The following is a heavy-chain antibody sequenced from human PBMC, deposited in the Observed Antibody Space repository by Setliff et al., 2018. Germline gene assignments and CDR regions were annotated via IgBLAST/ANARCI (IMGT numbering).Heavy chain of an antibody. Sequence: GESLKISCKGSGYRFTSNWIGWVRQMPGKGLEWVGVIYPGDSDTRYNPSFRGQVTISADKSINTAYLQWSSLKASDTAMYYCARQAVAGSDAFDIWGQGTMVTVSS. D-gene: IGHD6-19*01. CDR3: ARQAVAGSDAFDI. J-gene: IGHJ3*02. V-gene: IGHV5-51*01. CDR1: GYRFTSNW. CDR2: IYPGDSDT.